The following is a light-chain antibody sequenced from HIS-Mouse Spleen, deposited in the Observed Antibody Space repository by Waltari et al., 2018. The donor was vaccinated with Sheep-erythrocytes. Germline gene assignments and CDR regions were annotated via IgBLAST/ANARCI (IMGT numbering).Light chain of an antibody. V-gene: IGLV2-11*01. CDR1: SSDVGGYHY. J-gene: IGLJ1*01. CDR3: CSYAGSYNHV. CDR2: DVS. Sequence: QSALTQPRSVSGSPGQSVTISCTGTSSDVGGYHYVSWYQQHPGKAPKLMIYDVSKRPSGVSDRLSGSKSGNTASLTISGLQAEDEADYYCCSYAGSYNHVFATGTKVTVL.